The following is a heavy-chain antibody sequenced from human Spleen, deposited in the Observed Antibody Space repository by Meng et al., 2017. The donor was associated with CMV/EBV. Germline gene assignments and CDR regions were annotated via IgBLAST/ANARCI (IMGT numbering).Heavy chain of an antibody. V-gene: IGHV4-31*02. J-gene: IGHJ5*02. CDR2: IYYSGST. CDR3: ARDCRDYDFWSGYPKKEGWLDP. D-gene: IGHD3-3*01. Sequence: YYWSWIRQHPGKGLEWIGYIYYSGSTYYNPSLKSRVTISVDTSKNQFSLKLSSVTAADTAVYYCARDCRDYDFWSGYPKKEGWLDPWGQGTLVTVSS. CDR1: YY.